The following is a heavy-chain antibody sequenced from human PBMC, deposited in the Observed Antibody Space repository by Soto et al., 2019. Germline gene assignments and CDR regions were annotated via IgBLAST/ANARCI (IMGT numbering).Heavy chain of an antibody. V-gene: IGHV3-23*01. Sequence: EVQLLESGGGLVQPGGSLRLSCAASGFTFSSYAMSWVRQAPGKGLEWVSTITGSGDSTYYADSVKGRFTISRDNSKNTLYLQMNSLRAEDTAVYYSAKVPRNSGNSYYFDYWGQGTLVTVSS. D-gene: IGHD1-26*01. J-gene: IGHJ4*02. CDR1: GFTFSSYA. CDR2: ITGSGDST. CDR3: AKVPRNSGNSYYFDY.